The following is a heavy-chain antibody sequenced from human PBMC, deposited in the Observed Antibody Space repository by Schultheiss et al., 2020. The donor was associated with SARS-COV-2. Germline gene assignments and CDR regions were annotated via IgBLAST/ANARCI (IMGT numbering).Heavy chain of an antibody. CDR1: GGSISSSSYY. CDR3: ARGKSVFDY. CDR2: INHSGST. Sequence: SETLSLTCTVSGGSISSSSYYWGWIRQPPGMGLEWIGEINHSGSTNYNPSLKSRVTMSVDTSKNQFSLKLSSVTAADTAVYYCARGKSVFDYWGQGTLVTVSS. V-gene: IGHV4-39*07. J-gene: IGHJ4*02.